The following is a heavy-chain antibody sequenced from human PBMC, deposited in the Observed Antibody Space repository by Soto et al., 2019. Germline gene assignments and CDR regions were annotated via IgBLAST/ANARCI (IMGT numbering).Heavy chain of an antibody. CDR3: AREALAHSYVDF. J-gene: IGHJ4*02. CDR1: GGAFSGYY. Sequence: SETMPLTCSDYGGAFSGYYRSWIRQPPGKGLEWIGEINHSGSTNYNPSLKSRVTISVDTSKNQFSLKLSSVTAADTAVYYCAREALAHSYVDFLGQGILVTV. V-gene: IGHV4-34*01. CDR2: INHSGST.